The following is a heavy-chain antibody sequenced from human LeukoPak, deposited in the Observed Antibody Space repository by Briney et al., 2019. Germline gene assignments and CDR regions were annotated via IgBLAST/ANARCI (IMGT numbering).Heavy chain of an antibody. CDR1: GYTFTAYY. CDR2: INPSGGST. CDR3: AREGCSSPSCYTTWFDP. Sequence: GASVKVSCKASGYTFTAYYMHWVRQAPGQGLEWMGIINPSGGSTTYAQKFQSRVAMTRDTSTSTAYMEVSSLRSEDTAVYYCAREGCSSPSCYTTWFDPWGQGSLVTVSS. J-gene: IGHJ5*02. D-gene: IGHD2-2*02. V-gene: IGHV1-46*01.